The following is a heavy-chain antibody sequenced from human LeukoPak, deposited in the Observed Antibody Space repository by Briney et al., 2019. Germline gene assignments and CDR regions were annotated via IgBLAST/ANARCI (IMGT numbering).Heavy chain of an antibody. J-gene: IGHJ4*02. CDR3: ARARTVDTAMTYYFDY. V-gene: IGHV1-2*02. CDR2: INPNSGGT. Sequence: ASVKVSCKASGYTFTGYYMHWVRQAPGQGLEWMGWINPNSGGTNYAQKFQGRVTMTRDTSISTAYMELSRLRSDDTAVYYCARARTVDTAMTYYFDYWGQGTLVTVSS. CDR1: GYTFTGYY. D-gene: IGHD5-18*01.